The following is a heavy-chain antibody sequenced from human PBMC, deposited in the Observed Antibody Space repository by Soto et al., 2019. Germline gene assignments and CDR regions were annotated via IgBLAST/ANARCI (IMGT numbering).Heavy chain of an antibody. V-gene: IGHV4-4*02. CDR3: ARVLAAAGTRYYYYYYGMDV. Sequence: QVQLQESGPGLVKPSGTLSLTCAVSGGSISSSNWWSWVRQPPGKGLEWIGEIYHSRSTNYNPSLTSRVTISVDKSKNQFSLKLSSVTAADTAVYYCARVLAAAGTRYYYYYYGMDVWGQGTTVTVSS. CDR1: GGSISSSNW. CDR2: IYHSRST. D-gene: IGHD6-13*01. J-gene: IGHJ6*02.